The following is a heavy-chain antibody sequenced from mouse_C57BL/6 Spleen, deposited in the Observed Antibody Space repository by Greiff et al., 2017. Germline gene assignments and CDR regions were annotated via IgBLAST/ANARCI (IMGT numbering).Heavy chain of an antibody. D-gene: IGHD2-4*01. J-gene: IGHJ4*01. CDR1: GYSFTDYN. CDR3: ARRDYDGYYYAMDY. Sequence: EVQLQESGPELVKPGASVKISCKASGYSFTDYNMNWVKQSNGKSLEWIGVINPNYGTTSYNQKFKGKATLTVAQSSSAAYMQLNSLTSEDSAVYYCARRDYDGYYYAMDYWGQGTSVTVSS. CDR2: INPNYGTT. V-gene: IGHV1-39*01.